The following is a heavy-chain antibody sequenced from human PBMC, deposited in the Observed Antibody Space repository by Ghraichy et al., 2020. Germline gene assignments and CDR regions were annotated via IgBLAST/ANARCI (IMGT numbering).Heavy chain of an antibody. CDR3: SVIRSSSESLYYYYMDV. D-gene: IGHD6-6*01. CDR1: GFTFGNVF. CDR2: IRSQVHGGTT. Sequence: GGSLRLSCSASGFTFGNVFMIWFRQAPGKGLEWVGFIRSQVHGGTTDYGASVKDRFTISRDDSKNIAYLQMNDLETEDTGVYYCSVIRSSSESLYYYYMDVWGKGTTVTVSS. J-gene: IGHJ6*03. V-gene: IGHV3-49*03.